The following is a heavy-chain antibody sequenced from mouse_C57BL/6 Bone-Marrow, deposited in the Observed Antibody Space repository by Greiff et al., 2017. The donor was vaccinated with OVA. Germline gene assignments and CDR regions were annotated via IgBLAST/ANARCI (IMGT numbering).Heavy chain of an antibody. V-gene: IGHV1-39*01. Sequence: EVQLQQSGPELVKPGASVKISCKASGYSFTDYNMNWVKQSNGKSREWSGVINPSYCTTNYNQKFKGKATLTKDQSSSTAYMQLNSLTSEDSAVYYCARTAWFAYWGQGTLVTVSA. CDR2: INPSYCTT. CDR1: GYSFTDYN. J-gene: IGHJ3*01. CDR3: ARTAWFAY.